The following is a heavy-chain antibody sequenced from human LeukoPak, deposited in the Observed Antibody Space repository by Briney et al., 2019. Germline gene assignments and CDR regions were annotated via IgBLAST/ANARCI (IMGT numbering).Heavy chain of an antibody. Sequence: PGGSLRLSCAASRFTFSSYAMSWVRQAPGKGLEWVSAISGSGGSTYYADSVKGRFTISRDNSKNTLYLQMNSLRAEDTAVYYCAKEAYYDFWSGYYYFDYWGQGTLVTVSS. CDR3: AKEAYYDFWSGYYYFDY. D-gene: IGHD3-3*01. CDR1: RFTFSSYA. V-gene: IGHV3-23*01. CDR2: ISGSGGST. J-gene: IGHJ4*02.